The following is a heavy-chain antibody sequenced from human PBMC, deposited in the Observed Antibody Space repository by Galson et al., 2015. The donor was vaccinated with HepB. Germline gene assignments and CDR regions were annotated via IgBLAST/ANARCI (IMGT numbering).Heavy chain of an antibody. J-gene: IGHJ4*02. V-gene: IGHV3-74*01. D-gene: IGHD5-12*01. CDR1: GFTFSSYW. CDR3: ARGRIGVDIVATIRGDFDY. Sequence: SLRLSCAASGFTFSSYWMHWVRQAPGKGLVWVSRINSDGSSTSYADSVKGRFTISRDNAKNTLYLQMNSLRAEDTAVYYCARGRIGVDIVATIRGDFDYWGQGTLVTVSS. CDR2: INSDGSST.